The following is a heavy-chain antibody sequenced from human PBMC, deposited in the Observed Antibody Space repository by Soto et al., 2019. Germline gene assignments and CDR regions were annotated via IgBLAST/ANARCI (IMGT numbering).Heavy chain of an antibody. CDR2: IYPGDSDT. J-gene: IGHJ4*02. D-gene: IGHD2-2*01. CDR1: GYSFTNYW. V-gene: IGHV5-51*01. Sequence: GEYLKISCTGSGYSFTNYWIGWVRQMHGKGLEWMGLIYPGDSDTRYSPSFEGQVTISADKSISTAYLQWSGLKASDTAMYYCARRKASSTTSLSFRAGFDYWGQGTLVTVSS. CDR3: ARRKASSTTSLSFRAGFDY.